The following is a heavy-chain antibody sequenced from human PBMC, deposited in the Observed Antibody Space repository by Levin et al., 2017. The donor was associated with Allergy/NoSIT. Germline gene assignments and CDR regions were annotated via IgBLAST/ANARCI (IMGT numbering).Heavy chain of an antibody. CDR3: AKTRDWYYFDC. CDR2: LSATGGGT. CDR1: GFTFSNYG. V-gene: IGHV3-23*01. J-gene: IGHJ4*02. D-gene: IGHD3-9*01. Sequence: GGSLRLSCAASGFTFSNYGMSWVRQAPGKGLEWVSTLSATGGGTYYADSVQGRFTISRDISKNTLHLQMNSLRAEDTAVYYCAKTRDWYYFDCWGQGTLVTVSS.